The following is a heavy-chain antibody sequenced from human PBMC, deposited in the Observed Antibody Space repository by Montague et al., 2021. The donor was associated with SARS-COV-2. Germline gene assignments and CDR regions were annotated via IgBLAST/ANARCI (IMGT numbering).Heavy chain of an antibody. Sequence: SSGDMFSSNSAAWNWIRQSPSRGLEWLGRTYYGSKWYNDYAVSVKSRITINPDTSKNQFSLQLNSVTPEDTTVYYCARDLKPPGDILTGYLPYYYYMDVWGKGTTVTVSS. D-gene: IGHD3-9*01. CDR1: GDMFSSNSAA. CDR3: ARDLKPPGDILTGYLPYYYYMDV. J-gene: IGHJ6*03. V-gene: IGHV6-1*01. CDR2: TYYGSKWYN.